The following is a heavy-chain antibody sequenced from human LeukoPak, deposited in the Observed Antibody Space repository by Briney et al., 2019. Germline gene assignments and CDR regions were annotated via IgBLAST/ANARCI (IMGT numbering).Heavy chain of an antibody. CDR3: ARDFEGYYYDSSGYSPNAFDI. V-gene: IGHV1-69*06. CDR1: GGTFSSYA. CDR2: IIPIFGTA. D-gene: IGHD3-22*01. J-gene: IGHJ3*02. Sequence: ASVTVSCTASGGTFSSYAISWVRQAPGQGLEWMGGIIPIFGTANYAPHIQGRVTITADKSTSKDYLEMSSLRSEDTAVYYCARDFEGYYYDSSGYSPNAFDIWGQGTMVTVSS.